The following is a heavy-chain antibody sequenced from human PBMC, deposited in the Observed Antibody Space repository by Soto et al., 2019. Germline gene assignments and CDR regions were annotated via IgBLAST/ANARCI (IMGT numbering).Heavy chain of an antibody. V-gene: IGHV3-72*01. CDR3: AMLGGWSGGSSGMDV. CDR2: IRRKANSYTT. CDR1: GLIFSDYH. J-gene: IGHJ6*02. D-gene: IGHD6-19*01. Sequence: EVQLVESGGGLVQPGGSLRLSCAASGLIFSDYHMDWVRQAPGKGVEWVGRIRRKANSYTTEYAATVKGRFTISRDNTKNSLYIQSNSLKSEDTALCYCAMLGGWSGGSSGMDVGGQGTTVTVSS.